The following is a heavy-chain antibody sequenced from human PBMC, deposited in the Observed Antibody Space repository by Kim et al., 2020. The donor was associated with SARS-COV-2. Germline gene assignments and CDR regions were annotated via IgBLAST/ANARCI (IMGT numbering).Heavy chain of an antibody. D-gene: IGHD6-13*01. CDR3: ARETLRIAAARYFDL. J-gene: IGHJ2*01. CDR1: GFTFSSYS. Sequence: GGSLRLSCAASGFTFSSYSMNWVRQAPGKGLEWVSYISSSSSTIYYADSVKGRFTISRDNAKNSLYLQMNSLRAEDTAVYYCARETLRIAAARYFDLWGRGTLVTVSS. V-gene: IGHV3-48*04. CDR2: ISSSSSTI.